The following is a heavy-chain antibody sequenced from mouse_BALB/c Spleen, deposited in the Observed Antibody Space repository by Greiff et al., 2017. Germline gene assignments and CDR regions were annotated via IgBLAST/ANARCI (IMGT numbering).Heavy chain of an antibody. J-gene: IGHJ4*01. Sequence: EVQRVESGGGLVKPGGSLKLSCAASGSTFSSYAMSWVRQTPEKRLEWVASISSGGSTYYPDSVKGRFTISRDNARNILYLQMSSLRSEDTAMYYCARVITTGYYYAMDYWGQGTSVTVAS. CDR3: ARVITTGYYYAMDY. CDR2: ISSGGST. D-gene: IGHD2-4*01. V-gene: IGHV5-6-5*01. CDR1: GSTFSSYA.